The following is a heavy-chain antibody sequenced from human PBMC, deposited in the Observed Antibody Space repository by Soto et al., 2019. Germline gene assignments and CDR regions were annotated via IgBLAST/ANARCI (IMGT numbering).Heavy chain of an antibody. J-gene: IGHJ3*02. CDR3: ARDGVLMVSRGAFDI. Sequence: QVQLQESGPGLVKPSETLSLTCTVSGGSISSYYWSWIRQPPGKGLEWIGYIYYSGSTNYNPSLKSRVTISVDTSKNQFSLKLSSVTAADTAVYYCARDGVLMVSRGAFDIWGQGTMVTVSS. V-gene: IGHV4-59*01. CDR2: IYYSGST. CDR1: GGSISSYY. D-gene: IGHD2-8*01.